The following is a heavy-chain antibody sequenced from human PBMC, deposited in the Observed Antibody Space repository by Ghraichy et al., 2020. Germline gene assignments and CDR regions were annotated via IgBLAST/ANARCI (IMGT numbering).Heavy chain of an antibody. CDR2: ISGSGGST. D-gene: IGHD1-26*01. CDR3: ANKRELLHFDY. Sequence: GGSLRLSCAASGFTFSSYAMSWVRQAPGKGLEWVSAISGSGGSTYYADSVKGRFTISRDNSKNTMYLQMNSLRAEDTAVYYCANKRELLHFDYWGQGTLVTVSS. CDR1: GFTFSSYA. V-gene: IGHV3-23*01. J-gene: IGHJ4*02.